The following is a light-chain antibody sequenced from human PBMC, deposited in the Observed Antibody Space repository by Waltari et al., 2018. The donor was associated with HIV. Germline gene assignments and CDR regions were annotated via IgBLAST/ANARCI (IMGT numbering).Light chain of an antibody. V-gene: IGKV3-11*01. CDR3: QQYDNWPLIT. Sequence: VLTQSQVTLSLSQGQRATLSCRASQSLNNYLAWYQQKPGQAPRLLIYDASNRATGIPARFSGSGSGTYFTLTISNLEPEDFAVYFCQQYDNWPLITLGPGTKVDV. J-gene: IGKJ3*01. CDR1: QSLNNY. CDR2: DAS.